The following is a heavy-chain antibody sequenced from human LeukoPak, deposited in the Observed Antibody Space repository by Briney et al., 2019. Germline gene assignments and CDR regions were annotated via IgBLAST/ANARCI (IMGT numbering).Heavy chain of an antibody. Sequence: GGSLRLSCAASGFTFSSYNINWVRQAPGKGLEWVSGISGSGGSTYYADSVKGRFTISRDNSKNTLYLQMNSLRVEDTAVYYCAKKVGAGDYWGQGTLVTVSS. CDR2: ISGSGGST. D-gene: IGHD1-26*01. V-gene: IGHV3-23*01. J-gene: IGHJ4*02. CDR3: AKKVGAGDY. CDR1: GFTFSSYN.